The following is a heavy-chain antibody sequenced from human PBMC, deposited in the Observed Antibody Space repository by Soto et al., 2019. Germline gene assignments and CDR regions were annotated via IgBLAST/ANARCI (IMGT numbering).Heavy chain of an antibody. D-gene: IGHD2-21*02. Sequence: HGESLKISCQNSGYSFTNYWIGWVRQMPGKGLEWMSIIYPGDSDTRYGPSFQGQVTISADKSISTAYLQWSSLKASDTAMYYCVRPLTSNFWYFDLGGRGPLVTVSS. CDR1: GYSFTNYW. J-gene: IGHJ2*01. V-gene: IGHV5-51*01. CDR3: VRPLTSNFWYFDL. CDR2: IYPGDSDT.